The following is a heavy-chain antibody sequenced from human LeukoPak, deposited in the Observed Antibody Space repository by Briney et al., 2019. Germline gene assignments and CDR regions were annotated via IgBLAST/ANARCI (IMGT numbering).Heavy chain of an antibody. V-gene: IGHV5-51*01. CDR1: GYSVNTYW. CDR2: IYPGISDP. Sequence: GESLQISCKGSGYSVNTYWIAWVRHMPGKGLEWMGVIYPGISDPKTTPSSQGQVTIQADRPISTASLHWRSLKPSDPAMYSCARHSSSLYYCEYWGQGTLVTVSP. J-gene: IGHJ4*02. CDR3: ARHSSSLYYCEY. D-gene: IGHD6-13*01.